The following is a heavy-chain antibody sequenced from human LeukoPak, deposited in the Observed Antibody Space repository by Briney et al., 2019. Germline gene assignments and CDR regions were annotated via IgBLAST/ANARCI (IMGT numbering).Heavy chain of an antibody. CDR1: GFTFSIYW. CDR3: ARDLTGTLFDY. Sequence: PGGSLRLSCAASGFTFSIYWMHWVRQVPGKGLVRVSRINSDGSDTNYADSVKGRFTISRDNAKSTVYLQMNSLGLEDTAVYFCARDLTGTLFDYWGQGTLVTVSS. CDR2: INSDGSDT. V-gene: IGHV3-74*01. D-gene: IGHD2-8*02. J-gene: IGHJ4*02.